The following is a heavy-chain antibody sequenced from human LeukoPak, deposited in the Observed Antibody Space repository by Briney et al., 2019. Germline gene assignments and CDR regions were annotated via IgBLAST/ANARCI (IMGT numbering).Heavy chain of an antibody. Sequence: GESLKISCKGSGYSFTSYWIGWVRQMPGKGLEWMGIIYPGGSDTRYSPSFQGQVTISADKSISTAYLQWSSLKASDTAMYYCARCGGSAKGRGTGDLIHCGMDVWGQGTTVTVSS. D-gene: IGHD7-27*01. CDR3: ARCGGSAKGRGTGDLIHCGMDV. CDR1: GYSFTSYW. CDR2: IYPGGSDT. V-gene: IGHV5-51*01. J-gene: IGHJ6*02.